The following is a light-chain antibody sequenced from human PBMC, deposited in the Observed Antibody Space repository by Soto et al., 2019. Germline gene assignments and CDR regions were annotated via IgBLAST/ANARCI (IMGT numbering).Light chain of an antibody. Sequence: AIRMTQSPSSLSASTGHRVTSTCRASQGISSYLAWYQQKPGKAPKLLIYAASTLQSGVPSRFSGSGSGTDFTLTISCLQSEDFATYYCLQYYSYPLTFGGGTKVEIK. CDR3: LQYYSYPLT. CDR2: AAS. J-gene: IGKJ4*01. V-gene: IGKV1-8*01. CDR1: QGISSY.